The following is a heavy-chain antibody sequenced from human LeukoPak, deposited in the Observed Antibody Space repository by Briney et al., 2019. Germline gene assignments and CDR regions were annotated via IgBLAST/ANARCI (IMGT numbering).Heavy chain of an antibody. Sequence: PGGSLRLSCAASGFTFSIYGMHWVRQAPGKWLEWVAFIRYDGSNKYYADSVKSRFTISRDNSKNTLYLQMNSLRAEDTAVYYCAILMTTVTHFDYWGQGTLVNVSS. CDR1: GFTFSIYG. D-gene: IGHD4-17*01. CDR2: IRYDGSNK. CDR3: AILMTTVTHFDY. J-gene: IGHJ4*02. V-gene: IGHV3-30*02.